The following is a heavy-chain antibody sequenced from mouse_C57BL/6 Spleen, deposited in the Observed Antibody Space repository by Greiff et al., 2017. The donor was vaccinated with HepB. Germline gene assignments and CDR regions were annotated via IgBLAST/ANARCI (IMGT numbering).Heavy chain of an antibody. CDR3: ARDADDYYAMDY. CDR2: ISYDGSN. CDR1: GYSITSGYY. Sequence: EVQRVESGPGLVKPSQSLSLTCSVTGYSITSGYYWNWIRQFPGNKLEWMGYISYDGSNNYNPSLKNRISITRDTSKNQFFLKLNSVTTEDTATYYCARDADDYYAMDYWGQGTSVTVSS. J-gene: IGHJ4*01. V-gene: IGHV3-6*01.